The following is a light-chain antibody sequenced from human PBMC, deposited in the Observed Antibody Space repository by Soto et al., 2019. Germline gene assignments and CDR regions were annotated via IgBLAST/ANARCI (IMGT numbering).Light chain of an antibody. J-gene: IGKJ1*01. V-gene: IGKV3-20*01. CDR3: QHYVSSPWT. CDR2: AAS. Sequence: EIVLTQSPGTLSLSPGERATLSCRASQSVTNNYLAWYQQKPGQAPRLLIYAASKRATGIPDRFSGSGSGTDFTLTISELEPEDFAVFYCQHYVSSPWTFGQGTKVEIK. CDR1: QSVTNNY.